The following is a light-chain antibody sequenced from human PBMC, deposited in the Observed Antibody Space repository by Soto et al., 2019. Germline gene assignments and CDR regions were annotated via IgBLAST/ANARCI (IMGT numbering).Light chain of an antibody. J-gene: IGLJ3*02. CDR2: EVS. CDR1: SSDVGSYNL. Sequence: QSVLTQPASVSGSPGQSITISCTGASSDVGSYNLVSWYHQHPGKAPKHMIFEVSTRPSGVSNRFSGSKSANTASLTISGLQAEDEADYYCCSYAGSSTCVFGGGTKLTVL. V-gene: IGLV2-23*02. CDR3: CSYAGSSTCV.